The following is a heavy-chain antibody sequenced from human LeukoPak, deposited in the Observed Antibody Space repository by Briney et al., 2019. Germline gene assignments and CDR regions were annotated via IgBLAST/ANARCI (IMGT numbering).Heavy chain of an antibody. J-gene: IGHJ4*02. CDR1: AFTFSSHA. D-gene: IGHD1-26*01. V-gene: IGHV3-30*04. CDR3: ASGSGTYYGFDY. Sequence: GGSLRLSCAASAFTFSSHAMHWVRQAPGKGLEWVAVISYDGSDKYYTDSVKGRFTISRDNSKNTLYLQMNSLRGEDTAVYYCASGSGTYYGFDYWGQGTLVTVSS. CDR2: ISYDGSDK.